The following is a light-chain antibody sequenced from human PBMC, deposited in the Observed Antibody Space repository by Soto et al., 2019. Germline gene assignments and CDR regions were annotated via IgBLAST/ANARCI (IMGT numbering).Light chain of an antibody. CDR2: GAS. V-gene: IGKV1-39*01. CDR3: HQSYETPHT. J-gene: IGKJ4*01. Sequence: DIQMTQSPSSLSASVGDRVTISCRASQTISTYLNWYQKKPGNAPKLLIFGASSLYNGVPSRFGGSGSGTDFTLTISDLQPEDFATYYCHQSYETPHTFGGGTNVEI. CDR1: QTISTY.